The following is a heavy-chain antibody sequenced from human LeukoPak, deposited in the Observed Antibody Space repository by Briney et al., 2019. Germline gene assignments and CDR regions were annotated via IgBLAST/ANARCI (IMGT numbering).Heavy chain of an antibody. D-gene: IGHD3-3*01. CDR3: ARDLEHRSGYTLDY. V-gene: IGHV3-48*03. CDR2: ISSSGNTI. J-gene: IGHJ4*02. Sequence: GGSLRLSCSASGFTFGSYEMNWVRQAPGKGLEWVSYISSSGNTIHYADSVKGRFTISKDNAKNSLFLQMNSLRAEDTAVYYCARDLEHRSGYTLDYWGQGTLVTVSS. CDR1: GFTFGSYE.